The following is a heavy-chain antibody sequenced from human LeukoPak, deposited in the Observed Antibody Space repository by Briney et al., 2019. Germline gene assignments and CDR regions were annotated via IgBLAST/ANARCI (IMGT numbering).Heavy chain of an antibody. J-gene: IGHJ3*02. V-gene: IGHV3-21*01. CDR1: GFPFRRYR. Sequence: PGGSLRLSCAASGFPFRRYRMNWVRQAPGKGLEWVSSISSSSSYIYYADSVKGRFTISRGNAKNSLYLQMNSLRAEDTAVYYCARDLKHIVVVTAQDAFDIWGQGTMVTVSS. D-gene: IGHD2-21*02. CDR2: ISSSSSYI. CDR3: ARDLKHIVVVTAQDAFDI.